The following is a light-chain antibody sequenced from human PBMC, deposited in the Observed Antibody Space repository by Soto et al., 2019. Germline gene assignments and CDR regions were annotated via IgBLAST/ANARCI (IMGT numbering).Light chain of an antibody. V-gene: IGKV3-20*01. CDR3: QHYDGSPRT. CDR2: GVF. Sequence: ETVLTQSPCTVSLSPGERATLSCTTSQSVRSKYLAWYQQKPGQAPRLLIYGVFSRATGIPDRFSGSGSGTDFTLTISGLEPEDSAVYYCQHYDGSPRTFGQGTKLEI. J-gene: IGKJ2*01. CDR1: QSVRSKY.